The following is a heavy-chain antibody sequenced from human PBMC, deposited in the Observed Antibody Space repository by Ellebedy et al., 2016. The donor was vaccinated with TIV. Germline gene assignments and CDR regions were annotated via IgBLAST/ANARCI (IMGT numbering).Heavy chain of an antibody. J-gene: IGHJ4*02. D-gene: IGHD3-22*01. V-gene: IGHV3-74*01. Sequence: GESLKISCAASGFTFSSYWMHWVRQAPGKGLVWVSRINSDGSSTSDADSVKGRFTISRDNAKNTLYLQMNSLRAEDTAVYYCAREIYESNGYWWGGVGFVDYWGQGTLVTVSS. CDR3: AREIYESNGYWWGGVGFVDY. CDR2: INSDGSST. CDR1: GFTFSSYW.